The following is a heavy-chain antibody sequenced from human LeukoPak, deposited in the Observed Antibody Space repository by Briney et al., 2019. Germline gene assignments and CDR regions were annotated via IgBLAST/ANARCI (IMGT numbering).Heavy chain of an antibody. CDR2: ITHSGGT. V-gene: IGHV4-34*01. Sequence: PSETLSLTCAAYGASFSAYYWSWVRQTPGKGLEWIGEITHSGGTHYNPSLKSRVTISLDTSKNQFSLKLSSVTAADTAVYYCAPYASDYWGQGTLVTVSS. J-gene: IGHJ4*02. CDR1: GASFSAYY. CDR3: APYASDY. D-gene: IGHD2-2*01.